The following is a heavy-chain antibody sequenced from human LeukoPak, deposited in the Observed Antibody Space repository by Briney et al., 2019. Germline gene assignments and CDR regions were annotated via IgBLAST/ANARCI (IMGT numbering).Heavy chain of an antibody. J-gene: IGHJ3*02. CDR1: GFTFTTYA. V-gene: IGHV1-3*01. CDR3: ARDWDSAAGDFSDAFDI. Sequence: ASVKVSCKASGFTFTTYAIHWVRQAPGQRLEWMGWINAGNGNTKYSQKFQDRVTITRDTSASTAYMELSSLRSDDTAVYYCARDWDSAAGDFSDAFDIWGQGTMVTVSS. CDR2: INAGNGNT. D-gene: IGHD7-27*01.